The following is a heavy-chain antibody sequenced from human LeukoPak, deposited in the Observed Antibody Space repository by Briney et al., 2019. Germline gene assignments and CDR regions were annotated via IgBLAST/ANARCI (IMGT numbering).Heavy chain of an antibody. CDR1: GGSISTYY. Sequence: PSETLSLTCTVSGGSISTYYWTWIRQPPGKGLEWIGYVYYNGITNYNPSLKSRVTISVDTSKNQFSLKLSSVTAADTAVYYCARGVGDAFDIWGQGTMVTVSS. V-gene: IGHV4-59*01. CDR2: VYYNGIT. J-gene: IGHJ3*02. CDR3: ARGVGDAFDI. D-gene: IGHD3-16*01.